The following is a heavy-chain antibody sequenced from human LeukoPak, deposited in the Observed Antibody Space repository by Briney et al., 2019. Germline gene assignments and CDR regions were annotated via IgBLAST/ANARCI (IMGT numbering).Heavy chain of an antibody. CDR2: ISYDGSNK. CDR1: GFTFSSYG. CDR3: AKDPYCSSTSCAIDNYYGMDV. Sequence: GGSLRLSCAASGFTFSSYGMHWVRQAPGKGLEWVAVISYDGSNKYYADSVKGRFTISRDNSKNTLYLQINSLRAEDTAVYYCAKDPYCSSTSCAIDNYYGMDVWGKGTTVTVSS. D-gene: IGHD2-2*01. J-gene: IGHJ6*04. V-gene: IGHV3-30*18.